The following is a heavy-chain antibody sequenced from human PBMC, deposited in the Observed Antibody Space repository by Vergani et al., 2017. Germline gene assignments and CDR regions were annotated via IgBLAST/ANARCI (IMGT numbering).Heavy chain of an antibody. CDR2: MGKDGINT. CDR1: GFTFSNFG. D-gene: IGHD2-21*02. V-gene: IGHV3-30*02. CDR3: AKYLRDSADGLPDS. J-gene: IGHJ4*02. Sequence: QVQLVESAGGVVQHGGSLRLYCAVYGFTFSNFGMHWTRQAPGKGLEWLAYMGKDGINTRYRDAVKGRFTVSRDNSKDILYLQMDSLRSEDTALYYCAKYLRDSADGLPDSWGPGTLVIVSS.